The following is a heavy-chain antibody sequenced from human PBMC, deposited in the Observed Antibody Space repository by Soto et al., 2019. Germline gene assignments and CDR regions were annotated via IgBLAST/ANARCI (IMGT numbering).Heavy chain of an antibody. CDR1: VYAFTSSG. CDR3: AGYSGSFVNWFDP. D-gene: IGHD1-26*01. CDR2: ISAYNGNT. J-gene: IGHJ5*02. V-gene: IGHV1-18*01. Sequence: ASVNGCCKASVYAFTSSGIRWVRQAPGQGLEWMGWISAYNGNTNYAQKRQGRVTMTTDTSTSTAYMELRSLRSDDTAVYYCAGYSGSFVNWFDPWGQGTLVTVSS.